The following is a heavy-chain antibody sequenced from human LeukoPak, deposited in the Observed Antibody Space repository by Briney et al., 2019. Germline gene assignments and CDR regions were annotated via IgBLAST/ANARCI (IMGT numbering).Heavy chain of an antibody. D-gene: IGHD6-19*01. CDR2: ISSNGGST. CDR3: ARVGSGWYIDY. Sequence: GGSPRLSCAASGFTFSSYAMHWVRQAPGKGLEYVSAISSNGGSTYYANSVKGRFTISRDNSKNTLYLQMGSLRAEDMAVYYCARVGSGWYIDYWGQGTLVTVSS. V-gene: IGHV3-64*01. J-gene: IGHJ4*02. CDR1: GFTFSSYA.